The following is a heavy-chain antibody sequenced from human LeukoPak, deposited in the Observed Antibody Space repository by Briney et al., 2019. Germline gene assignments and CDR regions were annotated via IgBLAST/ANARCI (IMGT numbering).Heavy chain of an antibody. J-gene: IGHJ6*02. D-gene: IGHD2-2*01. CDR3: ARGGCSSTSCPYSMDV. CDR1: GFTFSIYN. CDR2: ISSSSSSI. V-gene: IGHV3-48*02. Sequence: GGSLRLSCTASGFTFSIYNMNWVRQAPGKGLEWVSYISSSSSSIYYADSVKGRFTISRDNAKNSLYLQMNSLRDEDTAVYYCARGGCSSTSCPYSMDVWGQGTTVTVSS.